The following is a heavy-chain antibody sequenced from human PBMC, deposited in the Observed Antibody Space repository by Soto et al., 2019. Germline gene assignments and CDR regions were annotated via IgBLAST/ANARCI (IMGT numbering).Heavy chain of an antibody. CDR3: AKSFLRAAGPGYYYYYGMDV. V-gene: IGHV3-23*01. Sequence: GGSLRLSCAASGFTFSSYAMSWVRQAPGKGLEWVSAISGSGGSTYYADSVKGRFTISRDNSKNTLYLQMNSLRAEDTAVYYCAKSFLRAAGPGYYYYYGMDVWGQGTTVTVSS. J-gene: IGHJ6*02. CDR1: GFTFSSYA. D-gene: IGHD6-13*01. CDR2: ISGSGGST.